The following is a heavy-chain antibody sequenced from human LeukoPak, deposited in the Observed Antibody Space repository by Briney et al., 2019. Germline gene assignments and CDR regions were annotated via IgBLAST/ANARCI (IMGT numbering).Heavy chain of an antibody. J-gene: IGHJ6*02. D-gene: IGHD3-3*01. CDR1: GLTFSSYA. CDR2: ISYDGSNK. Sequence: GGSLRLSCAASGLTFSSYAMHWVRQAPGKGLEWVAVISYDGSNKYYADSVKGRFTISRDNSKNTLYLQMNSLRAEDTAVYYCARERGTIFGVVITNYYYYGMDVWGQGTTVTVSS. CDR3: ARERGTIFGVVITNYYYYGMDV. V-gene: IGHV3-30-3*01.